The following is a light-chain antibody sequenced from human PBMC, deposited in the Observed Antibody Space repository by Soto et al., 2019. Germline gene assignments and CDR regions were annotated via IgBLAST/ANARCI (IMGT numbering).Light chain of an antibody. V-gene: IGKV3-15*01. CDR3: QQYVHWPPGA. CDR2: DTT. Sequence: EIVVTQSPATLSVSPGERVTLSCRASQSVSSSLAWYQQRPGQAPRLLIYDTTTRAAGIAARFSGSGSGTGFTLTISRLQSEDSAVYFCQQYVHWPPGAFGQGTTVEIK. CDR1: QSVSSS. J-gene: IGKJ1*01.